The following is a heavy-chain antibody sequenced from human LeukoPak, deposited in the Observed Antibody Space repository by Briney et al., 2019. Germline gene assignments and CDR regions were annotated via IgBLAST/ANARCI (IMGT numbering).Heavy chain of an antibody. J-gene: IGHJ4*02. Sequence: GSLRLSCAASGLTFSSHAISWVRQAPGKGLEWVANIKQDGSEKYYVDSVKGRFTISRDNAKNSLYLQMNSLRAEDTAVYYCARGLVGDYWGQGTLITVSS. CDR2: IKQDGSEK. CDR3: ARGLVGDY. V-gene: IGHV3-7*04. CDR1: GLTFSSHA.